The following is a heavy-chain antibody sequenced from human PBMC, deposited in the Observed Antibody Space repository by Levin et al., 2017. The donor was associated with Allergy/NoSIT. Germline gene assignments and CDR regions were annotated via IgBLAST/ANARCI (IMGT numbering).Heavy chain of an antibody. CDR1: GGSISSGSSY. V-gene: IGHV4-61*02. D-gene: IGHD3-10*01. Sequence: NASETLSLTCTVSGGSISSGSSYWSWLRQPAGKGLEWIGRIYTAGSTNYNPSLKSRVTISIDTSKNQFSLKPSSVTAADTAVYYCARARSGSYYMVDFDCWGQGTLVTVSS. CDR2: IYTAGST. CDR3: ARARSGSYYMVDFDC. J-gene: IGHJ4*02.